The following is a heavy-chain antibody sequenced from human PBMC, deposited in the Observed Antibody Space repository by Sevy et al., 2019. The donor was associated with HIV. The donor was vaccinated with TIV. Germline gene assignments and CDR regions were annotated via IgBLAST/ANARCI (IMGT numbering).Heavy chain of an antibody. CDR2: ISYDGSNK. CDR3: ASGYLSLVPHAADIRY. D-gene: IGHD2-2*02. V-gene: IGHV3-30-3*01. J-gene: IGHJ4*02. Sequence: GGSLRLSCAASGFTFSSYAMHWVRQAPGKGMEWVAVISYDGSNKYYADSVKSRFTISRDNSKNTLYLQMNSLRAEDTAVYYCASGYLSLVPHAADIRYWGQGTLVTVSS. CDR1: GFTFSSYA.